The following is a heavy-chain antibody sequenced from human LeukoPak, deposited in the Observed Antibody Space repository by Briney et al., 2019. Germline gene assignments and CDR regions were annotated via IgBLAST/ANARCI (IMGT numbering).Heavy chain of an antibody. V-gene: IGHV1-2*02. CDR2: INPNSGGT. CDR3: ARVPDVGAAAGTINDYYGMDV. J-gene: IGHJ6*02. Sequence: GASVKVSCKASGYTFTGYYMHWVRQAPGQGLEWMGWINPNSGGTNYAQKFQGRVTMTRDTSISTAYMELSRLRSDDTAVYYCARVPDVGAAAGTINDYYGMDVWGQGTTVTVSS. CDR1: GYTFTGYY. D-gene: IGHD6-13*01.